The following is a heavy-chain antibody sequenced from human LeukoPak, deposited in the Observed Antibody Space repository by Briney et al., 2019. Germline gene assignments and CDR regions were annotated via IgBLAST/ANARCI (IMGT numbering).Heavy chain of an antibody. J-gene: IGHJ6*02. D-gene: IGHD4-17*01. CDR3: ARELTTVTNRYYYYYGMDV. CDR1: GGTFSSYA. V-gene: IGHV1-69*04. CDR2: IIPILGIA. Sequence: GSSVKVSCKASGGTFSSYAISWVRQAPGQGLEWMGRIIPILGIANYAQKFQGRVTITADKSTSTAYMELSSLRSEDTAMYYCARELTTVTNRYYYYYGMDVWGQGTTVTVSS.